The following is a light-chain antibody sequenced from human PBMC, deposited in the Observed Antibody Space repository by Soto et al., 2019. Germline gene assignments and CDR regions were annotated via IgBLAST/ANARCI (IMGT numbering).Light chain of an antibody. J-gene: IGLJ3*02. Sequence: QSVLTQPASVSGSPGQSITISCTGTSSDVGGYNYVSWYQQHPGKAPKLMIYDVSNRPSGVSNRFSGSKSGNTASLTISGLPAEDDADYYCSSYTSSSTPWVFGGGTKLTVL. CDR3: SSYTSSSTPWV. V-gene: IGLV2-14*01. CDR1: SSDVGGYNY. CDR2: DVS.